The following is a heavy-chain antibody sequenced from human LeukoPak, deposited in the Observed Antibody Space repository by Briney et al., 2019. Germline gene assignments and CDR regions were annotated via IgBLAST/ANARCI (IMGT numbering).Heavy chain of an antibody. D-gene: IGHD6-6*01. Sequence: ASVKVSCKASGYTFTSYGISWVRQAPGQGLEWMGWISAYNGNTNYAQKLQGRVTMTTDTSTSTAYMELRSLRSDDTAVYYCARAITAYPTYYYYYMDVWGKGTTVTVSS. V-gene: IGHV1-18*01. CDR1: GYTFTSYG. CDR3: ARAITAYPTYYYYYMDV. CDR2: ISAYNGNT. J-gene: IGHJ6*03.